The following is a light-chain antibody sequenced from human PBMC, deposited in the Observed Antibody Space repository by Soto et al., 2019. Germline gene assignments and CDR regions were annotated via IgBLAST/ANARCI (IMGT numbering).Light chain of an antibody. CDR2: AAS. CDR3: HQAITFPLT. Sequence: DIRMTQSPSSVSASVGDRVIITCRASQGIANWLAWYQHKPGTAPRLLIYAASTLQSGVPSRFSGSGSGTYFTLTISGLQPGDVGTYYCHQAITFPLTFGGGTKVEI. J-gene: IGKJ4*01. V-gene: IGKV1-12*01. CDR1: QGIANW.